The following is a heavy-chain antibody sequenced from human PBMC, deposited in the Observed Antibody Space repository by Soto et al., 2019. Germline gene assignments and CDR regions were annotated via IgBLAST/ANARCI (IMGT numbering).Heavy chain of an antibody. CDR1: GLTFNRYW. CDR2: INTDGTNS. CDR3: ARGFSAGKGSPPDF. Sequence: GSLRLSCAASGLTFNRYWMHWVRHAPGKGLVWVSHINTDGTNSNYADSVKGRFTISRDNSKNTLYLQMSSLRAEDTAVYYRARGFSAGKGSPPDFWGQGSLVTVSS. V-gene: IGHV3-74*01. J-gene: IGHJ4*02. D-gene: IGHD6-13*01.